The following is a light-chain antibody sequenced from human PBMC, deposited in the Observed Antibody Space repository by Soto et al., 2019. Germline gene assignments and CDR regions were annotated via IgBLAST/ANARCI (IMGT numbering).Light chain of an antibody. J-gene: IGKJ5*01. Sequence: EIVLTQSPGTLSLSPGERATLSCRASQSVSSSYLAWYQQKPGQAPRLLIYGASSRATGIPDRFSGSGSGTEFTLTISRLEPEDFAVYYCQQSGSSPITFGQGTRLESK. V-gene: IGKV3-20*01. CDR1: QSVSSSY. CDR3: QQSGSSPIT. CDR2: GAS.